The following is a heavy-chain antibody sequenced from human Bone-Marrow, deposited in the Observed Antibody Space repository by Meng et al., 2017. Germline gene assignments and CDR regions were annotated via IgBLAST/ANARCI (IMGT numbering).Heavy chain of an antibody. CDR3: ASWIYSCGWQ. D-gene: IGHD6-19*01. Sequence: QVQLQESGPGRVKPSWTLSLNCVAAGCSISSIDWWSWVRQPPGKGLEWIGEIYHGGDTNYNPSLKSRVTIAIDRSKNQFSLKLSSVTAADTAVYYCASWIYSCGWQWGQGTLVTVSS. CDR2: IYHGGDT. V-gene: IGHV4/OR15-8*02. CDR1: GCSISSIDW. J-gene: IGHJ4*02.